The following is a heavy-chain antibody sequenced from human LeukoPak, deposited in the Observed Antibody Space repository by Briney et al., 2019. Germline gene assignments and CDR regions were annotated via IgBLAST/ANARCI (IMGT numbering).Heavy chain of an antibody. D-gene: IGHD5-12*01. J-gene: IGHJ4*02. V-gene: IGHV3-48*03. CDR3: ARSAIGEKWLRFPYYFDY. CDR1: GFTFSSYE. Sequence: GGSLRLSCAASGFTFSSYEMNWVRQAPGKGLEWLSYISSSGSTKYYADSVKGRFTISRDNAKSSLYLQMNSLRAEDTAVYYCARSAIGEKWLRFPYYFDYWGQGTLVTVSS. CDR2: ISSSGSTK.